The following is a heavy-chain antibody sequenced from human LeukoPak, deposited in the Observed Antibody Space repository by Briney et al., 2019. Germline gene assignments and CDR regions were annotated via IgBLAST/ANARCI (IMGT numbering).Heavy chain of an antibody. J-gene: IGHJ6*02. D-gene: IGHD6-19*01. V-gene: IGHV3-21*01. CDR2: ISSDGDYI. CDR1: GFTFKSYS. Sequence: GSLRLSCAASGFTFKSYSFYWVRQAPGKGLEWFSSISSDGDYIYYTDSVKGRFTISRDNAKSSLYLQMNSLRAEDTAVYSCARVTSSGRHYYYYPMDVWGQGTAVTVSS. CDR3: ARVTSSGRHYYYYPMDV.